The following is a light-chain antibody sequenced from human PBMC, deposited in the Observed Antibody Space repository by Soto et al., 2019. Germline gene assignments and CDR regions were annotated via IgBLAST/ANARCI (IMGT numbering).Light chain of an antibody. CDR2: DVS. CDR1: SSDVGGYNY. J-gene: IGLJ3*02. V-gene: IGLV2-11*01. Sequence: QSALTQPRSVSGSPGQSVTISCTGTSSDVGGYNYVSWYQQHPGKAPKLMIYDVSKWPSGVPDRFSGSKSGNTASLTISGLQAEDEADSYCCSYAGNSLWVFGGGTKLTVL. CDR3: CSYAGNSLWV.